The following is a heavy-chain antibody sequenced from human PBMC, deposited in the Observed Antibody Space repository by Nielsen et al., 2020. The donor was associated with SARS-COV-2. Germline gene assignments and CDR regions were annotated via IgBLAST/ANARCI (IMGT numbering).Heavy chain of an antibody. CDR3: AVVRSYYYYMDV. Sequence: GESLKISCKGSGYSFTSYWISWVRQMPGKGLEWMGRIDPSDSYTNYSPSFQGHVTISADKSISTVYLQWSSLKASDTAMYYCAVVRSYYYYMDVWGKGTTVTVSS. J-gene: IGHJ6*03. CDR2: IDPSDSYT. D-gene: IGHD3-10*02. V-gene: IGHV5-10-1*01. CDR1: GYSFTSYW.